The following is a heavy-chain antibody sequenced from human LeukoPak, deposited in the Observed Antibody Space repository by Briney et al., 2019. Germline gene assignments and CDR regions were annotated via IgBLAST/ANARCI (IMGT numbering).Heavy chain of an antibody. J-gene: IGHJ4*02. V-gene: IGHV3-48*04. CDR1: GFTFSSYS. Sequence: PGGSLRLSCAASGFTFSSYSMNWVRQAPGKGLEWVSYISSSSSTIYYADSVRGRFTISRDNAKNSLYLQMNSLRAEDTAVHYCARGAPKYYYGSGQADYWGQGTLVTVSS. D-gene: IGHD3-10*01. CDR3: ARGAPKYYYGSGQADY. CDR2: ISSSSSTI.